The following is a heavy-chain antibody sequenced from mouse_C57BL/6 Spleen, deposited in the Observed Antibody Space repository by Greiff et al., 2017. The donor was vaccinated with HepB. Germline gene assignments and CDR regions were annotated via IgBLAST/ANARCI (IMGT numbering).Heavy chain of an antibody. V-gene: IGHV1-52*01. CDR2: IDPSDSET. J-gene: IGHJ2*01. CDR3: ARRGSSYDSDY. CDR1: GYTFTSYW. D-gene: IGHD1-1*01. Sequence: QVQLKQPGAELVRPGSSVKLSCKASGYTFTSYWMHWVKQRPIQGLEWIGNIDPSDSETHYNQKFKDKATLTVDKSSSTAYMQLSSLTSEDSAVYYCARRGSSYDSDYWGQGTTLTVSS.